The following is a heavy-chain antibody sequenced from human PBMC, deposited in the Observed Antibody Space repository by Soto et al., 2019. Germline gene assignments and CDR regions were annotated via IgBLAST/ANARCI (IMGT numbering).Heavy chain of an antibody. V-gene: IGHV3-33*01. CDR2: IWYDGSNK. Sequence: SCKASGGTFSSYGMHWVRQAPGKGLEWVAVIWYDGSNKYYADSVKGRFTISRDNSKNTLYLQMNSLRAEDTAVYYCAREPGIEAAGSELVDYWGQGTLVTVSS. J-gene: IGHJ4*02. D-gene: IGHD6-13*01. CDR1: GGTFSSYG. CDR3: AREPGIEAAGSELVDY.